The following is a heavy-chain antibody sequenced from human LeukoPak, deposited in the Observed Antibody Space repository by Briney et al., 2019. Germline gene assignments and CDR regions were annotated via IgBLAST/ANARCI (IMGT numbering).Heavy chain of an antibody. CDR3: VRGAPFDY. V-gene: IGHV3-74*01. CDR1: GFTFTSYW. Sequence: GGSLRLSCAASGFTFTSYWMHWVRQAPGKGLVWVSRINSDGTSTAYADSVKGRFTIPRDNAENMLDLQMNSLRVDDTAVYYCVRGAPFDYWGQGTLVAVSS. J-gene: IGHJ4*02. CDR2: INSDGTST. D-gene: IGHD1-26*01.